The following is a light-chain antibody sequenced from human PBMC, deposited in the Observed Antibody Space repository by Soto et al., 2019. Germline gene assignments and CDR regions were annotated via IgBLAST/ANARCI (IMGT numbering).Light chain of an antibody. J-gene: IGLJ1*01. Sequence: QSVLTQPPSVSAAPGQKVSISCSGSSSNIGSYFVSWYQQLPRAAPKLLIYDNDQRPSGIPDRFSGSKSGTSATLGITGLQAGDEADYYCGTWDSSLSEYVFGIGTKVTVL. CDR1: SSNIGSYF. CDR3: GTWDSSLSEYV. V-gene: IGLV1-51*01. CDR2: DND.